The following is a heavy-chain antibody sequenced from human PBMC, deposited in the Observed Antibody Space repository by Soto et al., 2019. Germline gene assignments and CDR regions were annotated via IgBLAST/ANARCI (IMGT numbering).Heavy chain of an antibody. D-gene: IGHD7-27*01. CDR1: GFTFSSYA. J-gene: IGHJ2*01. Sequence: GGSLRLSCAASGFTFSSYAMHWVRQAPGKGLEWVAVISYDGSNKYYADSVKGRFTISRDNSKNTLYLQMNSLRAEDTAVYYCARPLQINWGFQEFFDLWGRGTLVTVSS. CDR2: ISYDGSNK. V-gene: IGHV3-30*04. CDR3: ARPLQINWGFQEFFDL.